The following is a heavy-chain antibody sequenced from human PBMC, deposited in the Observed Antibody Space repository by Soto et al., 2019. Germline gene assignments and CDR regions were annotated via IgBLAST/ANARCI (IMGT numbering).Heavy chain of an antibody. CDR2: MNPNSGNT. D-gene: IGHD3-22*01. CDR1: GYTFTSYD. CDR3: ARGNQPYYYDSSGYDY. V-gene: IGHV1-8*01. Sequence: ASVKVSCKASGYTFTSYDINWVRQATGQGLEWMGWMNPNSGNTGYAQKFQGRVTMTRNTPISTAYMELSSLRSEDTAVYYCARGNQPYYYDSSGYDYWGQGTLVTVSS. J-gene: IGHJ4*02.